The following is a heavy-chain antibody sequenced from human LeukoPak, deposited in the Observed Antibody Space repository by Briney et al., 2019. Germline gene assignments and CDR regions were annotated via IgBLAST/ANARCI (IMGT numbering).Heavy chain of an antibody. V-gene: IGHV4-59*01. D-gene: IGHD3-9*01. CDR3: ARVIILTGYYAFDV. J-gene: IGHJ3*01. CDR2: IFYSGGT. CDR1: GDSISSSY. Sequence: KASETLSLTCSVSGDSISSSYWSWIRQPPGRGLEWIAYIFYSGGTNYNPSLKSRVTMSLDTSKNQVSLTLSSVTAADTAVYFCARVIILTGYYAFDVWGQGTMVTVSS.